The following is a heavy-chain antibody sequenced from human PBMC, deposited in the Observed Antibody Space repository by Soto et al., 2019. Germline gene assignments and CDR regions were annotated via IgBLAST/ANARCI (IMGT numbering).Heavy chain of an antibody. V-gene: IGHV3-30-3*01. Sequence: QVQLVESGGGVVQPGRSLRLSCAASGFTFSSYAMHWVRQAPGKGLEWVAVISYDGSNKYYADSVKGRFTISRDNSKNTMYLQMNSLRPEDTAVYYCAREGLVPAATPWFDYWGQGTLVTVSS. CDR3: AREGLVPAATPWFDY. D-gene: IGHD2-2*02. CDR1: GFTFSSYA. J-gene: IGHJ4*02. CDR2: ISYDGSNK.